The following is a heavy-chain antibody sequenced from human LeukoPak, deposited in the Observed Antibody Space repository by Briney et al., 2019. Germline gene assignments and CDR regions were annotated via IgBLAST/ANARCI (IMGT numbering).Heavy chain of an antibody. D-gene: IGHD1-26*01. CDR1: GGSISSSNW. J-gene: IGHJ4*02. CDR2: IYYSGST. CDR3: ARDTAGATLPNFDY. Sequence: SETLSLTCAVSGGSISSSNWWNWIRQPPGKGLEWIGSIYYSGSTYYNPSLKSRVTISVDTSKNQFSLKLSSVTAADTAVYYCARDTAGATLPNFDYWGQGTLVTVSS. V-gene: IGHV4-4*02.